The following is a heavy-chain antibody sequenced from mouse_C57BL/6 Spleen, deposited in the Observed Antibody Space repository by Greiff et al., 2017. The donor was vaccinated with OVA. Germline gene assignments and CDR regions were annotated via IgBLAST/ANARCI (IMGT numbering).Heavy chain of an antibody. CDR2: IRLKSDNYAT. Sequence: EVKLEESGGGLVQPGGSMKLSCVASGFTFSNYWMNWVRQSPEKGLEWVAQIRLKSDNYATHYAESVKGRFTISRDASKSCVYLQMNNVNAEDTGIYYCTGPTAVDYWGQGTTLTVSS. J-gene: IGHJ2*01. CDR1: GFTFSNYW. V-gene: IGHV6-3*01. D-gene: IGHD1-1*01. CDR3: TGPTAVDY.